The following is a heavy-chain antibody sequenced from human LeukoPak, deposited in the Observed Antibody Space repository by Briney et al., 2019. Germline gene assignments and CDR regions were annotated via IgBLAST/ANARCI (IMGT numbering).Heavy chain of an antibody. J-gene: IGHJ4*02. CDR1: GFTFSSYS. V-gene: IGHV3-21*01. CDR2: ISSSSSYI. D-gene: IGHD2-21*02. Sequence: GGSLRLSCAASGFTFSSYSMNWVRQAPGKGLEWVSSISSSSSYIYYADSVKGRFTISRDNAKNSLYLQMNSLRAEDTAVYYCARVFPRKTYCGGDCYSFLDHWGQGTLVTVSS. CDR3: ARVFPRKTYCGGDCYSFLDH.